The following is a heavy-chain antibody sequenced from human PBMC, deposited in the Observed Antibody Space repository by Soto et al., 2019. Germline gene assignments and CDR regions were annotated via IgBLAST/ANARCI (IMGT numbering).Heavy chain of an antibody. D-gene: IGHD3-10*01. CDR2: ISADTGNI. V-gene: IGHV1-3*01. Sequence: GASVEVSCKTSGYSFSSFSLHWVRQAPGQRLEWMGWISADTGNIQYSQSFQGRVTITRDAPASTAYLELGSLTSEDTAIYYCARWRGALDYWGQGTLVTVSS. J-gene: IGHJ4*02. CDR1: GYSFSSFS. CDR3: ARWRGALDY.